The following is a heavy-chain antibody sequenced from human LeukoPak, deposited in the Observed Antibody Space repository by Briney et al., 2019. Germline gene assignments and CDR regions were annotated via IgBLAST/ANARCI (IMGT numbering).Heavy chain of an antibody. CDR3: AKDLQWELPRGDALDI. J-gene: IGHJ3*02. V-gene: IGHV1-2*02. D-gene: IGHD1-26*01. CDR2: IDPKSGGT. Sequence: ASVKVSCKASGYTFTGYYMHWVRQAPGQGLEWMGWIDPKSGGTNYAQNFQGRVTMTRNTSISTAYMELSRLRSDDTAVYYCAKDLQWELPRGDALDIWGQGTMVTVSS. CDR1: GYTFTGYY.